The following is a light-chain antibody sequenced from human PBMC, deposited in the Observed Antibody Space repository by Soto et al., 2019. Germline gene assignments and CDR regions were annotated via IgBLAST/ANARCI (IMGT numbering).Light chain of an antibody. CDR1: QSVSSY. Sequence: EIVLTQSPATLSLSPGERATLSCRASQSVSSYLAWYQQKPGQAPRLLIYDASNRATGIPARFSGSGSGTDFTLTLSSPETEDFAVYYCQQRSNWPPWTFGQGTKVEIK. V-gene: IGKV3-11*01. CDR3: QQRSNWPPWT. CDR2: DAS. J-gene: IGKJ1*01.